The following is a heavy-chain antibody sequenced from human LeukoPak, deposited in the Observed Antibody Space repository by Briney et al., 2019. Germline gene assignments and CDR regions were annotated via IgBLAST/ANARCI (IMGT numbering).Heavy chain of an antibody. Sequence: VASVKVSCKASGYTFTSYGISWVRQAPGQGLEWMGWISAYNGNTNYAQKLQGRVTMTIDTSTSTAYMELRSLRSDDTAVYYCASSAVPGIAAAASGYWGQGTLVTVSS. CDR2: ISAYNGNT. D-gene: IGHD6-13*01. J-gene: IGHJ4*02. V-gene: IGHV1-18*01. CDR1: GYTFTSYG. CDR3: ASSAVPGIAAAASGY.